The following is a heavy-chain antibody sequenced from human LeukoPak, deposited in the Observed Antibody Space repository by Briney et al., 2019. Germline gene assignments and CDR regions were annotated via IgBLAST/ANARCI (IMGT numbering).Heavy chain of an antibody. CDR3: ARVGYCSSTSCLGGFDP. CDR2: ISGSGGST. CDR1: GFTFSSYA. V-gene: IGHV3-23*01. J-gene: IGHJ5*02. D-gene: IGHD2-2*01. Sequence: GGSLRLSCAASGFTFSSYAMSWVRQAPGKGLEWVSAISGSGGSTYYADSVKGRFTISRDNSKNTLYLQMNSLRAEDTAVYYCARVGYCSSTSCLGGFDPWGQGTLVTVSS.